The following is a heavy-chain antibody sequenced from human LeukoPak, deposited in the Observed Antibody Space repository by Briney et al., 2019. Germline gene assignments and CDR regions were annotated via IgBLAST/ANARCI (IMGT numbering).Heavy chain of an antibody. CDR2: IIPIFGTA. Sequence: ASVKVSCKASGGTFSSYAISWVRQAPGQGLEWMGGIIPIFGTANYAQRFQGRVTITADESTSTAYMELSSLRSEDTAVYYCARSHSSIAAAGIVGWFDPWGQGTLVTVSS. V-gene: IGHV1-69*13. J-gene: IGHJ5*02. CDR3: ARSHSSIAAAGIVGWFDP. D-gene: IGHD6-13*01. CDR1: GGTFSSYA.